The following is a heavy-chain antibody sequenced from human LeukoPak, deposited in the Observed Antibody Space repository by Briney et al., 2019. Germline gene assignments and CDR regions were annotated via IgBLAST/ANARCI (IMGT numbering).Heavy chain of an antibody. Sequence: GGSLRLSCAASGFTFSSYSMNWVRQAPGKGLEWVSSISSSSSYIYYADSVKGRFTISRDNAKNSLNLQMNSLRAEDTAVYYCARGGNTGYNYNAFDMWGQGTMVIVSA. CDR2: ISSSSSYI. D-gene: IGHD3-22*01. CDR1: GFTFSSYS. CDR3: ARGGNTGYNYNAFDM. V-gene: IGHV3-21*01. J-gene: IGHJ3*02.